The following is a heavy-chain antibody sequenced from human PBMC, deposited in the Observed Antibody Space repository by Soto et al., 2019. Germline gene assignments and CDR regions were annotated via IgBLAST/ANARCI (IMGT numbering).Heavy chain of an antibody. CDR2: ISSSSSYI. V-gene: IGHV3-21*01. CDR3: ARTLQLLRIFDY. D-gene: IGHD3-10*01. Sequence: GSLRLSCAASGFTFSSYSMNWVRQAPGKGLEWVSSISSSSSYIYYADSVKGRFTISRDNAKNSLYLQMNSLRAEDTAVYYCARTLQLLRIFDYWGQGTLVTVSS. CDR1: GFTFSSYS. J-gene: IGHJ4*02.